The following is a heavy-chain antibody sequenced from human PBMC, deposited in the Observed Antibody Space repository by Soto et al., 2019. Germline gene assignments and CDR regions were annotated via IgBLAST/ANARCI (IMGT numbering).Heavy chain of an antibody. CDR1: GFTFSSSD. CDR2: IGSAGDP. D-gene: IGHD6-13*01. CDR3: ERWKWQQLAFDY. V-gene: IGHV3-13*05. J-gene: IGHJ4*02. Sequence: HPGGSLRLSCAASGFTFSSSDMHWVRQATGKGLEWVSGIGSAGDPYYAGSVKGRFTISRENAKNSLYLQMNSLRAGDTAVYYCERWKWQQLAFDYWGQGTLVTVSS.